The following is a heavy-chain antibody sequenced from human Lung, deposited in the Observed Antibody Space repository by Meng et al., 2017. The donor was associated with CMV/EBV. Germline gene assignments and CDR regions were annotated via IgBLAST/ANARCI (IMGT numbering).Heavy chain of an antibody. D-gene: IGHD3-3*01. CDR1: GFTFSSYA. V-gene: IGHV3-64*02. CDR3: ARDHDYDFWSGYVDY. CDR2: TRSNGGST. Sequence: GGSLRLXCAASGFTFSSYAMHWVRQAPGKGLEYVSATRSNGGSTYYADSVKGRFTISRDNSKNTLYLQMGSLRAEDMAVYYCARDHDYDFWSGYVDYWGQGXLVTVSS. J-gene: IGHJ4*02.